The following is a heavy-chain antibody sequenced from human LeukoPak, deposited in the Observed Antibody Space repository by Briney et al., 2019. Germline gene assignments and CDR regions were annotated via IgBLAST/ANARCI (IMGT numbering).Heavy chain of an antibody. CDR3: ARGPLQFRQLLGYYYYYYMDV. CDR2: MNPNSGNT. CDR1: GYTFTSYD. D-gene: IGHD2-2*01. V-gene: IGHV1-8*01. Sequence: ALVKVSCKASGYTFTSYDINWVRQATGQGLEWMGWMNPNSGNTGYAQKFQGRVTMTRNTSISTAYMELSSLRSEDTAVYYCARGPLQFRQLLGYYYYYYMDVWGKGTTVTVSS. J-gene: IGHJ6*03.